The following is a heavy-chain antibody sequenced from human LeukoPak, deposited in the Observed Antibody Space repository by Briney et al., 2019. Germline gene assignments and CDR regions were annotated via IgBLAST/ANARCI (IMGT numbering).Heavy chain of an antibody. J-gene: IGHJ4*02. V-gene: IGHV3-48*03. CDR3: ARASDTYYYDSSGSPHFDY. CDR2: ISSSGSTI. CDR1: GFTFSSYE. Sequence: GGSLRLSCAASGFTFSSYEMNWVRQAPGEGLEWVSYISSSGSTIYYADSVKSRFTISRDNAKNSLYLQMNSLRAEDTAVYYCARASDTYYYDSSGSPHFDYWGQGTLVTVSS. D-gene: IGHD3-22*01.